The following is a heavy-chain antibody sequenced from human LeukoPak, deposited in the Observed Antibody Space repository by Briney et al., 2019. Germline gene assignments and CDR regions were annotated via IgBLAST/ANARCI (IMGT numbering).Heavy chain of an antibody. V-gene: IGHV1-58*01. CDR2: IFVGSGST. Sequence: SVTVSRTCSAFTFTISTLQLVRQPRAQRLEWIGVIFVGSGSTNYTQKFQERVNITRDMSTSTAYMELSSLRSEVTAVYYCAADRDSSGPFDYWGQGTVVTVSS. J-gene: IGHJ4*02. D-gene: IGHD6-19*01. CDR1: AFTFTIST. CDR3: AADRDSSGPFDY.